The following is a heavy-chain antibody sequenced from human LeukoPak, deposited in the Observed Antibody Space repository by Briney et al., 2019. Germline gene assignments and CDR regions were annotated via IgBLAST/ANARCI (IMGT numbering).Heavy chain of an antibody. CDR2: IYYSGST. CDR3: ARPLTGYSYFDY. CDR1: GGSIISGDYY. J-gene: IGHJ4*02. V-gene: IGHV4-30-4*01. D-gene: IGHD3-9*01. Sequence: SETLSLTCSVSGGSIISGDYYWSWIRQPPGKGLEWIGYIYYSGSTYYNSSLKSRVTISVDTSKNQFSLKLSSVTAADTAVYYCARPLTGYSYFDYWGQGTLVTVSS.